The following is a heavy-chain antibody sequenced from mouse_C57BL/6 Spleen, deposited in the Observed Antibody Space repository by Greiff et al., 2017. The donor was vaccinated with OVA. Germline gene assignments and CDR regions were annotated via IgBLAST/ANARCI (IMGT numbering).Heavy chain of an antibody. CDR2: ISRGSSTI. J-gene: IGHJ2*01. V-gene: IGHV5-17*01. CDR3: AGQLGGYFDY. D-gene: IGHD3-3*01. Sequence: EVKLVESGGGLVKPGGSLKLSCAASGFTFSDYGMHWVRQAPEKGLEWVAYISRGSSTIYYADTVKGRFTISRDNAKNTLFLQMTSLRSEDTAMYYCAGQLGGYFDYWGQGTTLTVSS. CDR1: GFTFSDYG.